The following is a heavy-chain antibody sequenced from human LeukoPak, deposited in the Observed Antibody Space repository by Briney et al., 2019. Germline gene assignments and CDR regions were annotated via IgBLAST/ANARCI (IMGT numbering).Heavy chain of an antibody. J-gene: IGHJ4*02. V-gene: IGHV4-59*01. Sequence: SETLSLTCTVSGGSISSYYWSWIRQPPGKGLEWIGYIYYSGSTNYNPSLKSRVTISVDTSKNQFSLKLSSVTAADTAVYYCARLGPAMVTVDYWGQGILVTVSS. CDR1: GGSISSYY. D-gene: IGHD5-18*01. CDR2: IYYSGST. CDR3: ARLGPAMVTVDY.